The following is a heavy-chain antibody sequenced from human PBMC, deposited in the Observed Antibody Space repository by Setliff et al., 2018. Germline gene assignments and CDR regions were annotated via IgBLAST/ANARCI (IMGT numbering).Heavy chain of an antibody. V-gene: IGHV4-34*01. CDR2: ISHSGST. Sequence: SETLSLTCAVYGGSFNVYFWSWIRQPPGKGLEWIGEISHSGSTNYNPSLRSRVTMSVDTSKKQLSLKLSSVTAADTAVYYCARDPGVRSGTWSLDLWGQGTQVTVSS. CDR3: ARDPGVRSGTWSLDL. CDR1: GGSFNVYF. J-gene: IGHJ5*02. D-gene: IGHD3-10*01.